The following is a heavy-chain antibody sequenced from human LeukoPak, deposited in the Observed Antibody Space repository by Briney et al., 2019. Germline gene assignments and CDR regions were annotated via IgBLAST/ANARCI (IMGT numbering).Heavy chain of an antibody. V-gene: IGHV3-23*01. CDR3: AKRGGYCSGGTCPYYFDY. Sequence: GGSLRLSCAASGFTFSSYGMSWVRQAPGKGLEWVSAISGSGTNTYYADSVKGRFSISRDYSKNTLYLQMNSLRAEDTAVYYCAKRGGYCSGGTCPYYFDYWGQGTLVTVSS. D-gene: IGHD2-15*01. J-gene: IGHJ4*02. CDR1: GFTFSSYG. CDR2: ISGSGTNT.